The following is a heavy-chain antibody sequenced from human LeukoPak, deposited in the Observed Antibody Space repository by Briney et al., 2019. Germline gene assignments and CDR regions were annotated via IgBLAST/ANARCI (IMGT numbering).Heavy chain of an antibody. J-gene: IGHJ4*02. V-gene: IGHV3-7*01. Sequence: GGSLRLSCAAFGLTFNKYWMMWVRQAPGKGPEWVANIKQDGSEKYYVDSVKGRFTISRDNAKNSLYLQMNSLRAEDTALYYCARGGPTGALDYWGQGTLVTVSS. CDR2: IKQDGSEK. CDR3: ARGGPTGALDY. CDR1: GLTFNKYW. D-gene: IGHD7-27*01.